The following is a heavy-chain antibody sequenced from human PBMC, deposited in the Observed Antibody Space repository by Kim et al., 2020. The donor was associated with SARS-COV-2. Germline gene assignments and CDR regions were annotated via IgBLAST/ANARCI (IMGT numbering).Heavy chain of an antibody. CDR1: GFTFSTYA. D-gene: IGHD6-13*01. CDR3: AKDRGYGSSWRIFDN. Sequence: GGSLRLSCAASGFTFSTYAMSWVRQAPGMGLEWVSAISGSGSSTYYADSVKGRFTISRDSSKNTLYLQMDSLTAEDTAVYFCAKDRGYGSSWRIFDNWGQGSLVTVSS. CDR2: ISGSGSST. J-gene: IGHJ4*02. V-gene: IGHV3-23*01.